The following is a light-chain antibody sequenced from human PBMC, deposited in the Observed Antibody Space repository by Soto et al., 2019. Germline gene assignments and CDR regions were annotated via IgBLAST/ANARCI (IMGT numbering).Light chain of an antibody. CDR3: QQYNNWPPFMYT. J-gene: IGKJ2*01. V-gene: IGKV3-15*01. CDR1: QSVSSN. CDR2: GAS. Sequence: EIVMTQSPATLSVSPGERATLSCRASQSVSSNLAWYQQKPGQAPRLLIYGASTRATGIPARFSGSGSGTEFTLTISSLQSEDFAVYYCQQYNNWPPFMYTFGQGNKLEIK.